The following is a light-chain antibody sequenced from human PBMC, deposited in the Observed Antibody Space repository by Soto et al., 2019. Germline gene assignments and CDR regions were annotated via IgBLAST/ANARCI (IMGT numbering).Light chain of an antibody. CDR1: QSISSW. V-gene: IGKV1-5*03. J-gene: IGKJ5*01. CDR2: KAS. Sequence: DIQITQPPHKLSASVRERVTITLGASQSISSWLAWYQQKPGKAPKLLIYKASSLESGVPSRFSGSGSGTDFTLTISSLQPEDFAIYYCQQTYTTPEITLAQGTRLVIK. CDR3: QQTYTTPEIT.